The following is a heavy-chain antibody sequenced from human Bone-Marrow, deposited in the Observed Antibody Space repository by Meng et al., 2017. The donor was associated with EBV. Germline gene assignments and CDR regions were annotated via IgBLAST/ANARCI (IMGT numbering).Heavy chain of an antibody. J-gene: IGHJ4*02. V-gene: IGHV1-69*01. CDR2: FLPTLGAP. CDR3: ASESGRGYTPDY. CDR1: GGPFRNYA. Sequence: QVQVVQSAAEGKKPGSSVKVSCKTSGGPFRNYAVSWVRQAPGQGLEWLGGFLPTLGAPNYAQKFHGRVTITADESTSTHYMDLSSLRSDDTAVFYCASESGRGYTPDYWGQGTLVTVSS. D-gene: IGHD3-10*01.